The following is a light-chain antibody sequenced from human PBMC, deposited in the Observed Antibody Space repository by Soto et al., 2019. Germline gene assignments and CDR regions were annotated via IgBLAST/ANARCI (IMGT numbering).Light chain of an antibody. CDR1: QSVSSSY. CDR2: GAS. J-gene: IGKJ4*01. V-gene: IGKV3-20*01. Sequence: EIVLTQSPGTLSLSPGERATLSCRASQSVSSSYLAWYQQKPGQAPRLLIYGASSRATGIPDRFSGSGSGIDFTLTISRLEPEDFAVYYCQQYGSPPTFGGGTKVEIK. CDR3: QQYGSPPT.